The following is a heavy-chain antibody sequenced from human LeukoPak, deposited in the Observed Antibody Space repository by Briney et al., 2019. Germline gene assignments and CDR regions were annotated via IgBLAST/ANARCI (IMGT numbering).Heavy chain of an antibody. CDR1: GGTFSSYA. CDR3: ATDTGDGDFDY. J-gene: IGHJ4*02. CDR2: IIPILGIA. D-gene: IGHD5-24*01. Sequence: GASVKVSCKASGGTFSSYAISWVRQAPGQGLEWMGRIIPILGIANYAQKFQGRVTMTEDKSTDTAYMELSSLRSEDTAVYYCATDTGDGDFDYWGQGTLVTVSS. V-gene: IGHV1-69*04.